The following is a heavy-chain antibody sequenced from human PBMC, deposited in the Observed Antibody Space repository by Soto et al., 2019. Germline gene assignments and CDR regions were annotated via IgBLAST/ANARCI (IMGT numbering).Heavy chain of an antibody. J-gene: IGHJ4*02. CDR3: ARVDPRGVAVVRDY. Sequence: ASVKVSCKASGNTFASHGFSWVRQAPGQGLEWMGWISGFNGQTNYALKFQGRVTLTTDTSTSTAYIELRSLRSDDTAVYFFARVDPRGVAVVRDYWGQGTLVTVSS. CDR2: ISGFNGQT. CDR1: GNTFASHG. V-gene: IGHV1-18*01. D-gene: IGHD3-10*01.